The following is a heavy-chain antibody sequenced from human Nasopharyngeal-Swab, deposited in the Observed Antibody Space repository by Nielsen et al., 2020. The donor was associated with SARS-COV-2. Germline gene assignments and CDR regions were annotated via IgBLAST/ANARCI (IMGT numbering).Heavy chain of an antibody. D-gene: IGHD6-19*01. V-gene: IGHV4-34*01. J-gene: IGHJ3*02. CDR3: ARDQRSGWFDAFDI. Sequence: WIRQPPGKGLEWIGEINHSGSTNYNPSLKSRATISVDTSKNQFSLKLSSVTAADTAVYYCARDQRSGWFDAFDIWGQGTMVTVSS. CDR2: INHSGST.